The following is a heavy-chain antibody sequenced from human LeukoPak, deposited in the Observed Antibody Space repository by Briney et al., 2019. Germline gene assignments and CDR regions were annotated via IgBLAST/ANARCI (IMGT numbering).Heavy chain of an antibody. J-gene: IGHJ4*02. Sequence: SGTLSLTCAVYGGSFSGYYWSWIRQPPGKGLEWIGEINHSGSTNYNPSLKSRVTISVDTSKNQFSLKLSSVTAADTAVYYCARDRGFGESNFDYWGQGTLVTVSS. CDR2: INHSGST. CDR3: ARDRGFGESNFDY. V-gene: IGHV4-34*01. CDR1: GGSFSGYY. D-gene: IGHD3-10*01.